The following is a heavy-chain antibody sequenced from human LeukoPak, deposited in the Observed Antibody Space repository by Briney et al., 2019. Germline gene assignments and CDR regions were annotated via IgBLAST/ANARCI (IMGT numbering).Heavy chain of an antibody. CDR1: SGSISSGYFY. D-gene: IGHD3-16*01. CDR2: IYYSGST. Sequence: SQTLSLTCTVSSGSISSGYFYWSWIRQPPGKGLEWSGYIYYSGSTSYNPSLKSQVTISVDTSKNQFSLKLTAVTAAGTAVYYCAREGGAGAFDIWGQGTMVTVSS. V-gene: IGHV4-30-4*08. J-gene: IGHJ3*02. CDR3: AREGGAGAFDI.